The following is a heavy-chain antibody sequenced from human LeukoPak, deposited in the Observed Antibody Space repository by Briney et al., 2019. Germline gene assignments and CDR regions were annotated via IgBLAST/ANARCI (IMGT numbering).Heavy chain of an antibody. CDR2: ISGSGGST. J-gene: IGHJ4*02. D-gene: IGHD2-2*01. V-gene: IGHV3-23*01. CDR1: GFTFSSYA. Sequence: GGSLRLSCAASGFTFSSYAMSWVRQAPRKGLEWVSGISGSGGSTSYVDSVKGRFTISRDNSKNTLYLQLNSLRAEDTAVYYCAREGGIVVVPAAMTFFDYWGQGTLVTVSS. CDR3: AREGGIVVVPAAMTFFDY.